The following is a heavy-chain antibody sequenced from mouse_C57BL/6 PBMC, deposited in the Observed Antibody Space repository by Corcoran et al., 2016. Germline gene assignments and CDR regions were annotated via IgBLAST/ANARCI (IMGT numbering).Heavy chain of an antibody. J-gene: IGHJ4*01. CDR2: INPNNGGT. CDR3: ARRIERDAMDY. CDR1: GYTFTDYY. V-gene: IGHV1-26*01. Sequence: EVQLQQSGPELVKPGASVKISCKASGYTFTDYYMNWVKQSHGKSLEWIGDINPNNGGTSYNQKFKGKATLTVDKSSSTAYMELRSLTSEDSAVYYCARRIERDAMDYWGQGTSVTVSS.